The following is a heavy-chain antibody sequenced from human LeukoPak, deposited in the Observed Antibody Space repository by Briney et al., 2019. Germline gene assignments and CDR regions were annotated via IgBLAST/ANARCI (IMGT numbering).Heavy chain of an antibody. CDR1: GYTFTSYG. CDR3: ARSTGYDILTGPQGFDP. V-gene: IGHV1-18*01. D-gene: IGHD3-9*01. Sequence: ASVKVSCKASGYTFTSYGISWVRQAPGQGLEWMGWISAYNGNTNYAQKLQGRVTMTTDTSTSTAYMELRSLRSGDTAVYYCARSTGYDILTGPQGFDPWGQGTLVTVSS. J-gene: IGHJ5*02. CDR2: ISAYNGNT.